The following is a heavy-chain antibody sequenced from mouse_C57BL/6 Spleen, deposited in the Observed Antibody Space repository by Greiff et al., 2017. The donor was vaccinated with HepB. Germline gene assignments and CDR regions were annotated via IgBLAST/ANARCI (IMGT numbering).Heavy chain of an antibody. Sequence: EVQLQQSGPELVKPGASVKISCKASGYTFTDYYMNWVKQSHGKSLEWIGDINPNNGGTSYNQKFKGKATLTVDKSSSTAYMELRSLTSEDSAVYYCARSHYYGSSYWYFDVWGTGTTVTFSS. D-gene: IGHD1-1*01. V-gene: IGHV1-26*01. CDR1: GYTFTDYY. CDR2: INPNNGGT. CDR3: ARSHYYGSSYWYFDV. J-gene: IGHJ1*03.